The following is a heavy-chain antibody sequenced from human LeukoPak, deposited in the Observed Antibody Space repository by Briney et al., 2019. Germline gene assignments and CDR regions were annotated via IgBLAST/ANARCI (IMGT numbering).Heavy chain of an antibody. CDR1: GFTFNSYW. CDR2: ISTDGSDT. Sequence: GGSLRLSCVASGFTFNSYWMHWVRQAPGKGLVWVSGISTDGSDTRYADSVKGRFTISRDNAKNTLYLQLNNLRGEDTAVYYCARDFKDRGVWDQGTLVTVSS. V-gene: IGHV3-74*01. D-gene: IGHD3-10*01. CDR3: ARDFKDRGV. J-gene: IGHJ4*02.